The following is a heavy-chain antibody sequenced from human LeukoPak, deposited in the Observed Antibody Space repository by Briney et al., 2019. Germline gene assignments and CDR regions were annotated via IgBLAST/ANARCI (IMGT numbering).Heavy chain of an antibody. CDR2: ISGSGGST. D-gene: IGHD3-3*01. CDR3: AKDFGRNFWSGYYTEGDY. Sequence: SGGSLRLSCAASGFTFSSYAMSWVRQAPGKGLEWVSAISGSGGSTYYADSVKGRFTISRDNSKNTLYLQMNSLRAEDTAVYYCAKDFGRNFWSGYYTEGDYWGQGTLVTVSS. V-gene: IGHV3-23*01. J-gene: IGHJ4*02. CDR1: GFTFSSYA.